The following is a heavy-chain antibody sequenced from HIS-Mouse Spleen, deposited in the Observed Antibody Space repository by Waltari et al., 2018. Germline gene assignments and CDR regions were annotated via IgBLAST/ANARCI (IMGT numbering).Heavy chain of an antibody. D-gene: IGHD6-13*01. V-gene: IGHV4-39*07. CDR1: GGSISSSSYY. Sequence: QLQLQESGPGLVKPSETLSLTCPVSGGSISSSSYYWGVIRQPPGKGLGWIGSIYYSGSTYYNPSLKSRVTISVDTSKNQFSLKLSSVTAADTAVYYCAREIPYSSSWYDWYFDLWGRGTLVTVSS. J-gene: IGHJ2*01. CDR2: IYYSGST. CDR3: AREIPYSSSWYDWYFDL.